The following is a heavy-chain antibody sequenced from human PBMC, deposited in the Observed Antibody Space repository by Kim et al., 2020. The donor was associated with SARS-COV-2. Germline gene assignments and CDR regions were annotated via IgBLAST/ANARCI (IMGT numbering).Heavy chain of an antibody. D-gene: IGHD6-13*01. CDR2: IYHSGST. J-gene: IGHJ4*02. CDR1: GGSISSSNW. Sequence: SETLSLTCAVSGGSISSSNWWSWVRQPPGKGLEWIGEIYHSGSTNYNPSLKSRVTISVDKSKNQFSLKLSSVTAADTAVYYCARSGWGIAARFGGGYFDYWGQGTLVTVSS. V-gene: IGHV4-4*02. CDR3: ARSGWGIAARFGGGYFDY.